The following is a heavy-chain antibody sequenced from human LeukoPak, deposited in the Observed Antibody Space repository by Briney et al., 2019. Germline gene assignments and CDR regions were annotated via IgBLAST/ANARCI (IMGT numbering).Heavy chain of an antibody. V-gene: IGHV3-48*03. D-gene: IGHD3-10*01. CDR1: AFIFSRYE. Sequence: GGSLRLSCAASAFIFSRYEMNWVRQAPGKGLEWISYISNTGGLMYYADSVKGRFTNSRDNAKGSLYLQMNSLRVEDTAVYYCARMDRDGVIIYYMDVWGKGTTVTVSS. CDR3: ARMDRDGVIIYYMDV. CDR2: ISNTGGLM. J-gene: IGHJ6*03.